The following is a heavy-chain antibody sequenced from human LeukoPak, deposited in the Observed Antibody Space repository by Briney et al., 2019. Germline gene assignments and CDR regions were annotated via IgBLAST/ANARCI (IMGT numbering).Heavy chain of an antibody. CDR1: GFTFSSYW. CDR3: ARGGDLDV. D-gene: IGHD2-21*01. CDR2: INHNGNVN. J-gene: IGHJ6*02. V-gene: IGHV3-7*03. Sequence: GGSLRLSCAASGFTFSSYWMNWARQAPGKGLEWVASINHNGNVNYYVDSVKGRFTISRDNAKNSLYLQMSNLRAEDTAVYFCARGGDLDVWGQGATVTVSS.